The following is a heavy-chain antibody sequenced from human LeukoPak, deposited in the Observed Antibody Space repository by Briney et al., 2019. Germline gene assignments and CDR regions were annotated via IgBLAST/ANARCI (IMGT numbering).Heavy chain of an antibody. CDR3: AKDINLGITMVRGEGYFDY. D-gene: IGHD3-10*01. Sequence: PGRSLRLSCAASGFTFDDYAMHWVRQAPGKGLEWVSGISWNSGSIGYADSVTGRFTISRDNAKNSLYLQMNSLRAEDTALYYCAKDINLGITMVRGEGYFDYWGQGTLVTVSS. J-gene: IGHJ4*02. CDR2: ISWNSGSI. V-gene: IGHV3-9*01. CDR1: GFTFDDYA.